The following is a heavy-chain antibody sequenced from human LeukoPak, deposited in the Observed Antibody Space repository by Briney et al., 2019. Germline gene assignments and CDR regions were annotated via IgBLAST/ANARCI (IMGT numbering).Heavy chain of an antibody. CDR2: IYYSGST. Sequence: SETLSLTCTVSGXSISSYYWSWIRQPPGKGLEWIGYIYYSGSTNYNPSLKSRVTISVDTSKNQFSLRLSSVTAADTAMYYCARQKPGSYAFDIWGQGTIVTVSS. J-gene: IGHJ3*02. V-gene: IGHV4-59*08. CDR1: GXSISSYY. D-gene: IGHD3-10*01. CDR3: ARQKPGSYAFDI.